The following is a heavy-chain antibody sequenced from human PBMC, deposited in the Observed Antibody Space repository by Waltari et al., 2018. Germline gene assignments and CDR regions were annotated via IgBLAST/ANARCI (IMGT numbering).Heavy chain of an antibody. Sequence: VQLVESGGGVVQPGRSLRLSCAASGFTFSSYSMNWVRQAPGKGLEWVSYISSSSSTIYYADSVKGRFTISRDNAKNSLYLQMNSLRAEDTAVYYCAREWELLFDYWGQGTLVTVSS. V-gene: IGHV3-48*04. CDR1: GFTFSSYS. CDR3: AREWELLFDY. J-gene: IGHJ4*02. CDR2: ISSSSSTI. D-gene: IGHD1-26*01.